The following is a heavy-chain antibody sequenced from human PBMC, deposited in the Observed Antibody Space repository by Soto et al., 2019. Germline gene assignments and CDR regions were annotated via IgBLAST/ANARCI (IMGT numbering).Heavy chain of an antibody. Sequence: ASVKVSCKASGYVFSGYYMHWVRQAPGQGLEWMGWVHCNSGDTNSAQKFQGRVTMTRDTSINTAYMELSRLTSDDTAVYYCARGTTVTMPEFNYWGQGTLVTVSS. V-gene: IGHV1-2*02. CDR2: VHCNSGDT. CDR3: ARGTTVTMPEFNY. D-gene: IGHD4-17*01. J-gene: IGHJ4*02. CDR1: GYVFSGYY.